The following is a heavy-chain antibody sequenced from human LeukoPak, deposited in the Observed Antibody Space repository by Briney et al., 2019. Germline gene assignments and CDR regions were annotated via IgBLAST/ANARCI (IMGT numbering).Heavy chain of an antibody. CDR1: GGSISSSSYY. CDR2: IYYSGST. Sequence: SETLSLTCTISGGSISSSSYYWGWIRQPPGKGLEWIGSIYYSGSTYYNPSLKSRVTISVDTSKNQFSLKLSSVTAADTAVYYCARGRYYFDYWGQGTLVTVSS. V-gene: IGHV4-39*07. J-gene: IGHJ4*02. CDR3: ARGRYYFDY.